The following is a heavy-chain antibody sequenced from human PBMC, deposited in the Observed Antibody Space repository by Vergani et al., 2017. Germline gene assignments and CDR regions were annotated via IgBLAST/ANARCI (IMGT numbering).Heavy chain of an antibody. CDR3: VSSRLRSFEY. CDR2: INPLGGRA. J-gene: IGHJ4*02. CDR1: GYTYRSYY. Sequence: VKVVQSGAEVKAPGASVKVSCEASGYTYRSYYVHWVRQAPGQGLAWMGVINPLGGRATYSQKFQGRVSVTGDSSTTGGTSASMVYMDVNSLTPEDTSVXFCVSSRLRSFEYRVQGALVTVSS. V-gene: IGHV1-46*03. D-gene: IGHD4-17*01.